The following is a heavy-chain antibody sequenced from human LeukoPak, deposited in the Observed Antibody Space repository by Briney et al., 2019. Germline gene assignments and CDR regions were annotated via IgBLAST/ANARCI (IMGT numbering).Heavy chain of an antibody. D-gene: IGHD3-10*01. J-gene: IGHJ4*02. CDR2: IHNSGTT. CDR1: GGPFSGYF. CDR3: ARTYYYNLGSFPFDF. Sequence: SETLSLTCAVSGGPFSGYFWRWIRQSSGKGLEWIGEIHNSGTTNYNPSLNSRVTISEDTSKNQFYLNLSSVTAADTAVYYCARTYYYNLGSFPFDFWGQGTLVTVSS. V-gene: IGHV4-34*01.